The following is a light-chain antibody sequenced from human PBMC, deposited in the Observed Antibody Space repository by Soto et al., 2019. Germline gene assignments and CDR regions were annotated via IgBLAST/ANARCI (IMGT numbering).Light chain of an antibody. CDR2: GNS. V-gene: IGLV1-40*01. CDR1: SSNIGAGYD. Sequence: QPPSVSGAPGQRVTISCTGSSSNIGAGYDVHWYQQLPGTAPKLLIYGNSNRPSGVPDRFSGSKSGTSASLAITGLQAEDEADYYCQSYDSSLSGYVAFGGGTKLTVL. CDR3: QSYDSSLSGYVA. J-gene: IGLJ2*01.